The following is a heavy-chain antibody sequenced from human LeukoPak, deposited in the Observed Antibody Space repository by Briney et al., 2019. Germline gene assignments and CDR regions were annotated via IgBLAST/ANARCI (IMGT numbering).Heavy chain of an antibody. CDR2: IGTAGDT. V-gene: IGHV3-13*01. D-gene: IGHD3-10*01. Sequence: PGGSLRLSCAASGFTFSDYDMHWVRQATGKGLEWGSAIGTAGDTYYTGSVKGRFTISRENAKNSLYLQVNSLRAEDTAVYYCARACYYGSGSIPCFDYWGQGTLVTVSS. CDR3: ARACYYGSGSIPCFDY. CDR1: GFTFSDYD. J-gene: IGHJ4*02.